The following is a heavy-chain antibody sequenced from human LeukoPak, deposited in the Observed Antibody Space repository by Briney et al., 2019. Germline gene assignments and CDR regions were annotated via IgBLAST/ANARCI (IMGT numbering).Heavy chain of an antibody. J-gene: IGHJ4*02. CDR1: GCTFTGPY. V-gene: IGHV1-2*02. D-gene: IGHD2-8*01. CDR3: ARVEYCTKGVSTTYDL. CDR2: INPNSGAT. Sequence: ASVKVSCKASGCTFTGPYIHWMRQAPGQGLEWMGWINPNSGATKYAQKFQGRVTVTRDTSTSTAYMELSGLRADDTAAYYCARVEYCTKGVSTTYDLWGQGTLVTVSS.